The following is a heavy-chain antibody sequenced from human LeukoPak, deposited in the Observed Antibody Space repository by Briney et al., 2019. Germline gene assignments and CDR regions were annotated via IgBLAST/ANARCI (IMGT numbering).Heavy chain of an antibody. J-gene: IGHJ4*02. V-gene: IGHV4-34*01. Sequence: PSETLSLTCGVSGGSFSGYYWSWIRQFPGKGLEWIAEINHSGSANYNPSLKSRVTISVDTSNNQFSLRLSSVTAADTAVYYCARGHYGDYGALGYFDYWGQGTLVTVSS. D-gene: IGHD4-17*01. CDR3: ARGHYGDYGALGYFDY. CDR2: INHSGSA. CDR1: GGSFSGYY.